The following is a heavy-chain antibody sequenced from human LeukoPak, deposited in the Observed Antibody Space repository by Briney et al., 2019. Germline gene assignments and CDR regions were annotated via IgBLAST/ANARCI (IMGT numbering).Heavy chain of an antibody. Sequence: SETLSLTCTVSGGSISSYYWSWIRQPPGKGLEWIGYIYYSGSTNYNPSLKSRVTISVDTSENQFSLKLSSVTAADTAVYYCARDTRSYDFWSGYDYYYGMDVWGQGTTVTVSS. CDR3: ARDTRSYDFWSGYDYYYGMDV. D-gene: IGHD3-3*01. CDR1: GGSISSYY. V-gene: IGHV4-59*01. J-gene: IGHJ6*02. CDR2: IYYSGST.